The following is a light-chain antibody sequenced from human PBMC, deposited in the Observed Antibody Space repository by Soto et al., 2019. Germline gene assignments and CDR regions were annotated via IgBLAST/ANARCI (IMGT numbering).Light chain of an antibody. Sequence: QSVLTQTPSVSGAPGRKITISCTGSSSNIGAGYDVHWYQQIPGAAPRLLIYADNNRPSGVPDRFSASKSGTSASLAITGLQGEDEANYYCQSYDTSLSGVIFGAGTQLTVL. CDR1: SSNIGAGYD. J-gene: IGLJ2*01. V-gene: IGLV1-40*01. CDR2: ADN. CDR3: QSYDTSLSGVI.